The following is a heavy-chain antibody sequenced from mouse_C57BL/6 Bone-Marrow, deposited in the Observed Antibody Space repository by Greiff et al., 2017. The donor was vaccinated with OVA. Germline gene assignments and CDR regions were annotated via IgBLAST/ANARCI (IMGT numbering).Heavy chain of an antibody. CDR2: IHPNSGST. CDR3: ARGGYDYHAGGFAY. CDR1: GYTFTSYW. J-gene: IGHJ3*01. D-gene: IGHD2-4*01. V-gene: IGHV1-64*01. Sequence: QVQLKQSGAELVKPGASVKLSCKASGYTFTSYWMHWVKQRPGQGLEWIGMIHPNSGSTNYNEKFKSKATLTVDKSSSTAYMQLSSLTSEDSAVYYCARGGYDYHAGGFAYWGQGTLVTVSA.